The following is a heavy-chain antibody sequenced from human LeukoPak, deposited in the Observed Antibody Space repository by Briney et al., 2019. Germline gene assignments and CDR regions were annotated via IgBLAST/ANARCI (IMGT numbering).Heavy chain of an antibody. CDR2: ISDRGNPI. V-gene: IGHV3-48*03. CDR1: GFTFSTYE. CDR3: ARDSGTCTGINCHHFDS. J-gene: IGHJ4*02. D-gene: IGHD2-8*02. Sequence: GGSLRLSCEASGFTFSTYEMNWVRQAPGKGLEWVSYISDRGNPIYYADSVRGRFTISRDNAKNSLYLQMNSLRGEDTAVYYCARDSGTCTGINCHHFDSWGQGTLVTVSS.